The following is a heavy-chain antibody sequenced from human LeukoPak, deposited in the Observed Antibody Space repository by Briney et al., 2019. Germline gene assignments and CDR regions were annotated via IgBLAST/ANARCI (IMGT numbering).Heavy chain of an antibody. CDR1: GGSFSGYY. D-gene: IGHD1-26*01. CDR2: INHSGST. Sequence: SETLSLTCAVYGGSFSGYYWSWIRQPPGKGLEWIGEINHSGSTNYNPSLKSRVTISLDTSKNQFSLKLSSVTAADTAVYYCASPSGRYRADALDIWGQGRLVIVSS. J-gene: IGHJ3*02. CDR3: ASPSGRYRADALDI. V-gene: IGHV4-34*01.